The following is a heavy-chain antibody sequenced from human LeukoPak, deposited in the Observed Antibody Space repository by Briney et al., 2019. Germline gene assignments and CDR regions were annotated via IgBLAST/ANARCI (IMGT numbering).Heavy chain of an antibody. D-gene: IGHD3-16*01. Sequence: GRSLRLSCAASGFTFDDYAMHWVRQAPGKGLEWVSGISWNSGSIGYADSVKGRFTISRDNAKNSLYLQMNSLRAEDTAVYYCARGRISAFGGVIVYWGQGTLVTVSS. CDR1: GFTFDDYA. CDR2: ISWNSGSI. V-gene: IGHV3-9*01. CDR3: ARGRISAFGGVIVY. J-gene: IGHJ4*02.